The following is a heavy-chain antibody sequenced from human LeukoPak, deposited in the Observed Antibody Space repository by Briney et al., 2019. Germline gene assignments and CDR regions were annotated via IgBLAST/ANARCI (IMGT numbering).Heavy chain of an antibody. Sequence: GGSLRLSCAASGFTFSSYGMYWVRQAPGKRLEWVAFIRYDGNDKFYRNSVKGRFTISRDASRNTLYLQMNSLRPEDTAVYYCAKDLMRDRWFGESWGQGTLVTVSS. J-gene: IGHJ5*02. V-gene: IGHV3-30*02. CDR2: IRYDGNDK. CDR1: GFTFSSYG. D-gene: IGHD3-10*01. CDR3: AKDLMRDRWFGES.